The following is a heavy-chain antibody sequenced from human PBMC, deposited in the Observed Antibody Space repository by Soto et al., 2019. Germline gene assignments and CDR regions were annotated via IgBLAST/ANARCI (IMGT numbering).Heavy chain of an antibody. CDR2: IYYSGST. J-gene: IGHJ6*03. D-gene: IGHD2-8*01. CDR3: ARRNCTNGVCYIDG. V-gene: IGHV4-59*08. Sequence: SETLSLTCTVSGGSISSYYWSWIRQPPGKGLEWIGYIYYSGSTNYNPSLKSRVTISVDTSKNQFSLKLSSVTAADTAVYYCARRNCTNGVCYIDGWGKGTTVTV. CDR1: GGSISSYY.